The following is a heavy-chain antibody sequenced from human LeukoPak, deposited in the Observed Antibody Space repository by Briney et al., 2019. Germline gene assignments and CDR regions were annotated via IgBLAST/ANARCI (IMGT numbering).Heavy chain of an antibody. V-gene: IGHV4-30-2*01. CDR3: ARDKPPPYCGGDCYHNWFDP. CDR1: GGSISSGGYY. J-gene: IGHJ5*02. Sequence: SETLSLTCTVSGGSISSGGYYWSWIRQPPGKGLEWIGYIYHSGSTYYSPSLKSRVTISVDRSKNQFSLKLSSVTAADTAVYYCARDKPPPYCGGDCYHNWFDPWGQGTLVTVSS. CDR2: IYHSGST. D-gene: IGHD2-21*01.